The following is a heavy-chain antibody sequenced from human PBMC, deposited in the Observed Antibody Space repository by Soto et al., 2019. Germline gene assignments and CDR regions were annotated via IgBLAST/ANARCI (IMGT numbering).Heavy chain of an antibody. CDR2: IIPIFGNT. CDR3: ARDAAAGGSGHWFDP. D-gene: IGHD6-13*01. J-gene: IGHJ5*02. Sequence: ASVKVSCKASGGTFSSYAISWVRQAPGQGLEWMGGIIPIFGNTNYAQKLQGRVTMTTDTSTSTAYMELRSLRSDDTAVYYCARDAAAGGSGHWFDPWGQGTLVTVSS. V-gene: IGHV1-18*01. CDR1: GGTFSSYA.